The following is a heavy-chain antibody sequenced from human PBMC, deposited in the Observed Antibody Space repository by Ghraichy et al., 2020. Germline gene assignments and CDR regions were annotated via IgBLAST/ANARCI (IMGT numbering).Heavy chain of an antibody. V-gene: IGHV1-18*04. CDR1: GYTFTSYG. Sequence: ASVKVSCKASGYTFTSYGISWVRQAPGQGLEWMGWISAYNGNTNYAQKLQGRVTMTTDTSTSTAYMELRSLRSDDTAVYYCAREMRGESGYYYYYGMDVWGQGTTVTVSS. CDR2: ISAYNGNT. J-gene: IGHJ6*02. CDR3: AREMRGESGYYYYYGMDV. D-gene: IGHD3-16*01.